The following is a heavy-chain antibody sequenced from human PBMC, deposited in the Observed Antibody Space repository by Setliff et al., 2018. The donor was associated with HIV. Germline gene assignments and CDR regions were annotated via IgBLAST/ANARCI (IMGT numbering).Heavy chain of an antibody. D-gene: IGHD3-22*01. CDR3: ARGTYYYDNRDYFPENFYYMDV. V-gene: IGHV4-34*01. CDR2: VNRTGST. CDR1: GGSFSGHY. J-gene: IGHJ6*03. Sequence: SETLSLTCAVYGGSFSGHYWSWIRQTPGKRLEWIGEVNRTGSTNYNPSLKSRVNISIDTSKNQFSLRLTSVTVADTGVFYCARGTYYYDNRDYFPENFYYMDVWGKGTTVTVSS.